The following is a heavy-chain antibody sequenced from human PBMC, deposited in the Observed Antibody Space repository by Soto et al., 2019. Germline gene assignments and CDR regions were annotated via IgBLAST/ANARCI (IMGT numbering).Heavy chain of an antibody. CDR2: IYYSGST. V-gene: IGHV4-59*01. D-gene: IGHD1-26*01. Sequence: QVQLQESGPGLVKPSETLSLTCTVSGGSISSYYWSWIRQPPGKGLEWIGYIYYSGSTNYNPSLKXRXTXXVDTSKNQFSLKLSSVTAADTAVYYCARDKWELLLWGQGTLVTVSS. CDR1: GGSISSYY. J-gene: IGHJ4*02. CDR3: ARDKWELLL.